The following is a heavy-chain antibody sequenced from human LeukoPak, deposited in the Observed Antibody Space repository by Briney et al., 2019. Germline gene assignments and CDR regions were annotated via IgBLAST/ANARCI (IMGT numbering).Heavy chain of an antibody. J-gene: IGHJ3*01. CDR2: IIPIFGTA. D-gene: IGHD6-19*01. CDR1: GGTFSSYA. V-gene: IGHV1-69*13. CDR3: ARVKQWLVPSDAFDV. Sequence: SVKVSCKASGGTFSSYAISWVRQAPGQGLEWMGGIIPIFGTANYAQKFQGRVTITADESTSTAYMELSSLRSEDTAVYYCARVKQWLVPSDAFDVWGQGTMVTVSS.